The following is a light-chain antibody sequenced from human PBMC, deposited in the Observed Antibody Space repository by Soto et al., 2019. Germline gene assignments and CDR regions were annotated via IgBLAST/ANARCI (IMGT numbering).Light chain of an antibody. CDR1: QGISRY. CDR3: QQLNTYPVT. Sequence: IQLTQSPSSLSASVVDSVTITCRASQGISRYLAWYQQKPGRAPQLLISAASTLQSGVPSRFSGSGSGTHFTLVISSLQPEDFATYYCQQLNTYPVTFGGGTKVDIK. CDR2: AAS. V-gene: IGKV1-9*01. J-gene: IGKJ4*01.